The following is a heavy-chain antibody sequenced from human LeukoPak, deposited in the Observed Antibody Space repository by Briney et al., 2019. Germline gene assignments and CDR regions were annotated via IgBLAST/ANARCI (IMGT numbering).Heavy chain of an antibody. J-gene: IGHJ4*02. D-gene: IGHD6-13*01. CDR1: GFTFSSYG. CDR3: ARMPIAAAGTY. CDR2: ISGSGGST. V-gene: IGHV3-23*01. Sequence: GGTLRLSCAASGFTFSSYGMSWVRQAPGKGLEWVSAISGSGGSTYYADSVKGRFTISRDNSKNTLYLQMNSLRAEDTAVYYCARMPIAAAGTYWGQGTLVTVSS.